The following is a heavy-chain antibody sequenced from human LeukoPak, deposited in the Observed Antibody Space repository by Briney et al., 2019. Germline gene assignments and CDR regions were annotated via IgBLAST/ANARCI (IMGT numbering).Heavy chain of an antibody. D-gene: IGHD1-26*01. V-gene: IGHV5-51*01. CDR2: IYPDDSDI. Sequence: GESLKISCKGSGYSFNTYWIGWVRQMPGKRLEWMGLIYPDDSDIRYSPSFQGHVTISADKSISTAYLQWSSLKASDTAMYYCARGEIVEGTTSHFDNWGQGTLVTVSS. CDR3: ARGEIVEGTTSHFDN. J-gene: IGHJ4*02. CDR1: GYSFNTYW.